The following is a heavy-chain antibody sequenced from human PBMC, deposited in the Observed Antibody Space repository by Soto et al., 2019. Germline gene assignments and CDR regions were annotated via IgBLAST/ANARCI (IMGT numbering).Heavy chain of an antibody. D-gene: IGHD3-3*01. CDR2: IWNDGSNT. Sequence: QVELVESGGGVVQPGGSLRLSCVGSGFTFSRHGMHWVRQAPGKGLEWLGFIWNDGSNTYHVDSVRGGFSISRDNSKNTLSLQMNSLRIEDTAVYYCARFSDWLLLASWGQGTLVTVSS. J-gene: IGHJ5*02. CDR3: ARFSDWLLLAS. CDR1: GFTFSRHG. V-gene: IGHV3-33*03.